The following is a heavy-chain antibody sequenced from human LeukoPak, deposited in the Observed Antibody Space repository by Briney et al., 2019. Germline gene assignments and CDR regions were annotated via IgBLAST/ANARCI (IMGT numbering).Heavy chain of an antibody. Sequence: PSEALSLTCTVSGGSISSSSYYWGWIRQPPGKGLEWIGSIYYSGSTYYNPSLTSRVTISADTSKNQFSLKVSSVTAADTSVYYCARQPYSSIYYFDSWGQGTLVTVSS. V-gene: IGHV4-39*01. J-gene: IGHJ4*02. D-gene: IGHD6-13*01. CDR3: ARQPYSSIYYFDS. CDR1: GGSISSSSYY. CDR2: IYYSGST.